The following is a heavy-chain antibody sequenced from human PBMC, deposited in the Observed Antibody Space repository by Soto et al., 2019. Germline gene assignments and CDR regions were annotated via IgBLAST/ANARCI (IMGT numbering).Heavy chain of an antibody. D-gene: IGHD1-26*01. V-gene: IGHV3-72*01. Sequence: EVQLVESGGGLVQPGGSLRLSCAASGFTFSDHHIDWVRQAPGKGLEWVGRSRNKAKSYTTEYAASVKGRFTISRDDSKSSVFLQMHSLKIEDTAMYYCVRDESSGSSSAVDIWGQGTMVTVSS. CDR1: GFTFSDHH. J-gene: IGHJ3*02. CDR3: VRDESSGSSSAVDI. CDR2: SRNKAKSYTT.